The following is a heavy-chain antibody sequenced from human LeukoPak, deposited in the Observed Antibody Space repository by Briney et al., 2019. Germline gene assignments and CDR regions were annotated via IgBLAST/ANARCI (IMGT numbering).Heavy chain of an antibody. Sequence: PSETLSLTCTVSGGSISSYYWSWIRQPAGKGLEWIGRIYTSGSTNYNPSLKSRVTMSVDTSKNQFSLKPSSVTAADTAVYYCAREVDYGGNQRIDYWGQRTLVTVSS. CDR3: AREVDYGGNQRIDY. D-gene: IGHD4-23*01. J-gene: IGHJ4*02. CDR1: GGSISSYY. V-gene: IGHV4-4*07. CDR2: IYTSGST.